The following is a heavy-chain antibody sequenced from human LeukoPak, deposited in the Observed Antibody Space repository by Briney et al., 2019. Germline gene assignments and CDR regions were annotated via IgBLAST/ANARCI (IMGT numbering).Heavy chain of an antibody. CDR3: AKLRNTSPLYYFDY. D-gene: IGHD2/OR15-2a*01. J-gene: IGHJ4*02. CDR1: GFTFSICA. Sequence: GGSLRLSCAVSGFTFSICAMSWVRQAPGKGLEWVSTISGSGAGTYYADSVKGRFIISRDTSKNTLYLQMNSLRAEDTAVYYCAKLRNTSPLYYFDYWGQGTLVTVSS. CDR2: ISGSGAGT. V-gene: IGHV3-23*01.